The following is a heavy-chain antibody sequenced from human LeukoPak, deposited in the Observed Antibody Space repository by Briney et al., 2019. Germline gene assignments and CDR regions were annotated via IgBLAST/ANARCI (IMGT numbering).Heavy chain of an antibody. Sequence: GALSLTCAASGFTFSSYAMSWVRQAPGKGLEWVSAISGSGRSTFYADSVEGRFTISRDNSKNTLYLQMNSLRAEDTAVYYCAKSMITFGRVIAFFDYWGQESLVTVSS. CDR3: AKSMITFGRVIAFFDY. J-gene: IGHJ4*02. V-gene: IGHV3-23*01. D-gene: IGHD3-16*02. CDR2: ISGSGRST. CDR1: GFTFSSYA.